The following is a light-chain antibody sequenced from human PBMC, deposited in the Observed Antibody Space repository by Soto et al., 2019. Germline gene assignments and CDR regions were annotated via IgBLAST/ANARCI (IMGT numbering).Light chain of an antibody. J-gene: IGKJ1*01. CDR3: QQYNNWPQR. V-gene: IGKV3-15*01. CDR2: GPS. Sequence: EIVMTQSPATLSVSPGERATLSCRASQSVSSNLAWYQQNPGQVPRLLIYGPSTRATGIPARVSGSGSGTEFTLTISSLQSEDFAVYYCQQYNNWPQRFSQGTKVEIK. CDR1: QSVSSN.